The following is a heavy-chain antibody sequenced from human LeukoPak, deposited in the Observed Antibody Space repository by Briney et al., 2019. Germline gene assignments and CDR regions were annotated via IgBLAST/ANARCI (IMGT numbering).Heavy chain of an antibody. V-gene: IGHV4-39*01. CDR1: GGSISSSSYY. J-gene: IGHJ4*02. D-gene: IGHD6-13*01. Sequence: SETLSLTCTVSGGSISSSSYYWGWIRQPPGKGLEWIGEINHRGSTNYNPSLKSRVTISVDTSKNQFSLKLSSVTAADTAVYYCARHKTAAGFLWYFDYWGQGTLVTVSS. CDR3: ARHKTAAGFLWYFDY. CDR2: INHRGST.